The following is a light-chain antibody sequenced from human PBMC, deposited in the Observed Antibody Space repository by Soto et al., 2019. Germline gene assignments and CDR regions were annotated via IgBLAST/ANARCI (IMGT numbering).Light chain of an antibody. V-gene: IGKV1-5*03. CDR1: QTISSW. Sequence: DIQITQSPSTLSGTVRDRVTITCRASQTISSWLAWYQQKPGKAPKLLIYKASTLKSGVPSRFSGSGSGTNFTLTISSLQPEDFATYYCQQANSFPITFGQGGRLETK. CDR3: QQANSFPIT. CDR2: KAS. J-gene: IGKJ5*01.